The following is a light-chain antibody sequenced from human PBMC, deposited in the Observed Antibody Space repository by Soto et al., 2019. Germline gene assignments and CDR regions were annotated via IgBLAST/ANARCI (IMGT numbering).Light chain of an antibody. J-gene: IGLJ3*02. V-gene: IGLV2-23*02. CDR1: SSDVGSYNL. CDR2: EVT. CDR3: CSYAGSSTFG. Sequence: QSALTQPASVSGSPGQSITISCTGTSSDVGSYNLVSWFQQHPGKAPNLIIYEVTKRPSGVSNRFSASKSGNTASLTISGLQAEDEADYYCCSYAGSSTFGFGGGTKLTVL.